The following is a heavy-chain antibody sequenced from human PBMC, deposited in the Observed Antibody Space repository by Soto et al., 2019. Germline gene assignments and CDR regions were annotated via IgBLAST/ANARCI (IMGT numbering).Heavy chain of an antibody. CDR3: AVNDFWSGYSVAE. J-gene: IGHJ4*02. CDR1: CGSFSGYY. CDR2: INHSGST. V-gene: IGHV4-34*01. D-gene: IGHD3-3*01. Sequence: SETLSLTCAVYCGSFSGYYWSWIRQPPGKGLEWIGEINHSGSTNYNPSLKSRVTISVDTSKNQFSLKLSSVTAADTAVYYCAVNDFWSGYSVAEWGQGTQVTVSS.